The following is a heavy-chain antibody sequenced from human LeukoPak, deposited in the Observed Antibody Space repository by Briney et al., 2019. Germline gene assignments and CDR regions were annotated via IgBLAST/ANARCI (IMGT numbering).Heavy chain of an antibody. CDR1: GFTFSSYG. D-gene: IGHD6-19*01. CDR3: AKDRGGIAVAGTDY. J-gene: IGHJ4*02. CDR2: IRYDGSNK. Sequence: PGGSLRLSCAASGFTFSSYGMHWVRQAPGKGLEWVAFIRYDGSNKYYADSVKGRFTISRDNSKNTLYLQMNSLRAEDTAVYYCAKDRGGIAVAGTDYWGQGTLVTVSS. V-gene: IGHV3-30*02.